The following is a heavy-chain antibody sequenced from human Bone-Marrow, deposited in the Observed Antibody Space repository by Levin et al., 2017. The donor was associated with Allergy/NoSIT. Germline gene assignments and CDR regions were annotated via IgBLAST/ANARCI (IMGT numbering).Heavy chain of an antibody. V-gene: IGHV2-5*02. J-gene: IGHJ4*02. Sequence: SGPTLVKPTQTLTLTCTFSGFSLSTGGVGVGWIRQPPGKALEWLVLIYWDDDKHYSPSLRSRLTITKDTSTNQVVLTMTNMDPVDTATYYCAHSAHYYGSESYSKGYYFDHWGQGALVTVAS. D-gene: IGHD3-10*01. CDR2: IYWDDDK. CDR3: AHSAHYYGSESYSKGYYFDH. CDR1: GFSLSTGGVG.